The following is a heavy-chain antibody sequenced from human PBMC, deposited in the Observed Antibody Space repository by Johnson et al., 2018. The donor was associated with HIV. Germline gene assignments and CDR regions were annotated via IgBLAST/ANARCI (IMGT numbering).Heavy chain of an antibody. Sequence: VQLVESGGGVVRPGGSLRLSCAASGFTFDDYGMSWVRQAPGKGLEWVSGISWHSGSIGYADSVKGRFTISRDNAKNTLYLQMNSLRAEDTAVYYCARGQQLVLGAFDIWGQGTMVTVSS. V-gene: IGHV3-20*04. CDR3: ARGQQLVLGAFDI. J-gene: IGHJ3*02. D-gene: IGHD6-13*01. CDR2: ISWHSGSI. CDR1: GFTFDDYG.